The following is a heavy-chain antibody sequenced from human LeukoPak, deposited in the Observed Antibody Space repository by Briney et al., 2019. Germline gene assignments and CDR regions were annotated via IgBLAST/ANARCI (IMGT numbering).Heavy chain of an antibody. CDR3: ASAGTEDFDY. J-gene: IGHJ4*02. CDR2: IIPILGIA. D-gene: IGHD1-1*01. Sequence: GASVKVSCKASGGTFSSYAISWVRQAPGQGLAWMGRIIPILGIANYAQKFQGRVTITADKSTSTAYMELSSLRSEDTAVYYCASAGTEDFDYWGQGTLVTVSS. CDR1: GGTFSSYA. V-gene: IGHV1-69*04.